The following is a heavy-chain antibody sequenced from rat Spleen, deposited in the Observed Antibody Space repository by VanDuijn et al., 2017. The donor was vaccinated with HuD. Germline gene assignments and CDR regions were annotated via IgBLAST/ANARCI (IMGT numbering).Heavy chain of an antibody. J-gene: IGHJ3*01. Sequence: EVQLVESGGGLVQPGRSLKLSCAASGFSFSSFPMAWVRQAPKKGLEWVTSISPSGATTNYRDSVKGRFTISRDNARGTLYLQMDSLRSEDTATYYCASHGPRISRFAYWGQGTLVTVSS. D-gene: IGHD1-6*01. CDR1: GFSFSSFP. CDR3: ASHGPRISRFAY. V-gene: IGHV5-46*01. CDR2: ISPSGATT.